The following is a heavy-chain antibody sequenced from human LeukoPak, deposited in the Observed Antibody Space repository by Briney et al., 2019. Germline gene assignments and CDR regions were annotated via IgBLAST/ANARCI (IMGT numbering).Heavy chain of an antibody. V-gene: IGHV3-64*01. Sequence: GGSLRLSCAASGFTLSSYAMHWVRQAPGKGLEYVSAISSNGGSTYYANSVKGRFTISRDNSKNTLYLQMGSLRGEDMAVYYCARSSTTNCYDFWGRGTLVTVSS. CDR2: ISSNGGST. D-gene: IGHD1-26*01. CDR3: ARSSTTNCYDF. CDR1: GFTLSSYA. J-gene: IGHJ4*02.